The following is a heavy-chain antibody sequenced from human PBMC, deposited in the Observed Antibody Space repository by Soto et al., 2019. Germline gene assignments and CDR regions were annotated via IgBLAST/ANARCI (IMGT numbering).Heavy chain of an antibody. Sequence: QVQLQESGPGLVKPSETLSLTCTVSGGSISSYYWSWIRQPPGKGLEWIGYIYYSGSTNYNPSLMSRVTISVDTSKNQFSLKLSSVTAADTAVYYCARDVGSGLDWGQGTLVTVSS. V-gene: IGHV4-59*01. CDR1: GGSISSYY. CDR2: IYYSGST. D-gene: IGHD2-15*01. CDR3: ARDVGSGLD. J-gene: IGHJ4*02.